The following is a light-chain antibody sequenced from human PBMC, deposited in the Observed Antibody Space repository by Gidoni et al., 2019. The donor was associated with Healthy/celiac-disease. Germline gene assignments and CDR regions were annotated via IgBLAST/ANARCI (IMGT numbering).Light chain of an antibody. CDR2: RNN. J-gene: IGLJ3*02. Sequence: QSVLTQPPSASGTPGQMVTISCSGSSANIGSNYVYWYQQLPGTAPKLLIYRNNQRPSGVPDRFSGSKSGTSASLASSGLRSEDEADYYCAAWDDSLSGPEFGGGTKLTVL. V-gene: IGLV1-47*01. CDR1: SANIGSNY. CDR3: AAWDDSLSGPE.